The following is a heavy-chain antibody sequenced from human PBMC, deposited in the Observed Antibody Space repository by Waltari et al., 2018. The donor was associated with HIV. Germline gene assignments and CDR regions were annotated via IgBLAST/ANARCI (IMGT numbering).Heavy chain of an antibody. D-gene: IGHD6-19*01. CDR2: INPNIGGT. CDR1: GYTFTGYY. J-gene: IGHJ3*02. V-gene: IGHV1-2*02. Sequence: QVQLVQSGAEVKKPGASVKVSCKASGYTFTGYYMHWVRQAPGQGLEWMGWINPNIGGTNYAQKFQGRVTMTRDTSISTAYMELSRLRSDDTAVYYCARDWQQWLVRGGAFDIWGQGTMVTVSS. CDR3: ARDWQQWLVRGGAFDI.